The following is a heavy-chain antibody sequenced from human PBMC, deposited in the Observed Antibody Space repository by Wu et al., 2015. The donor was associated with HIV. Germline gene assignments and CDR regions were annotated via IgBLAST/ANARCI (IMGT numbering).Heavy chain of an antibody. Sequence: QVQLVQSGAEVKKPGASVKVSCKASGYTFTSYGISWVRQAPGQGLEWMGWISAYNGNTNYAQKLQGRVTMTTDTSTSTAYMELRSLRSDDTAVYYCARYSGYCSSTSCYMGGYYYYYYMDVWGKGTTGHRLL. J-gene: IGHJ6*03. CDR2: ISAYNGNT. D-gene: IGHD2-2*02. CDR3: ARYSGYCSSTSCYMGGYYYYYYMDV. V-gene: IGHV1-18*01. CDR1: GYTFTSYG.